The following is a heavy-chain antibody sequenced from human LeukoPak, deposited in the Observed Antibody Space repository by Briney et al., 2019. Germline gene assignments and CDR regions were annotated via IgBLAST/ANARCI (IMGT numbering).Heavy chain of an antibody. CDR3: ARHYDGTGYSLDY. CDR2: IKEDGSQK. CDR1: GFTFSSYW. V-gene: IGHV3-7*01. Sequence: GGSLRLSCAASGFTFSSYWMTWVRQAPGKGLEWVATIKEDGSQKFYLDSVKGRFTISRDNAKHSLYLQMNSLRAEDTAVYYYARHYDGTGYSLDYWGQGTLVTVSS. D-gene: IGHD3-22*01. J-gene: IGHJ4*02.